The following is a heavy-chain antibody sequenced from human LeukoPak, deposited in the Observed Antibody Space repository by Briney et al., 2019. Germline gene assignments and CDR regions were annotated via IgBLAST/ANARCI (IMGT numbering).Heavy chain of an antibody. CDR3: ARVGEGRYYQYYYMDV. CDR2: ISKNGGNT. CDR1: GFTLSSYA. J-gene: IGHJ6*03. V-gene: IGHV3-64*01. D-gene: IGHD1-26*01. Sequence: GSLRLSCAASGFTLSSYAMHWVRQAPGKGLEYVSAISKNGGNTYYANSVKGRFSISRDNSKNTLYLQMGSLRTEDMAVYYCARVGEGRYYQYYYMDVWGKGTTVTVSS.